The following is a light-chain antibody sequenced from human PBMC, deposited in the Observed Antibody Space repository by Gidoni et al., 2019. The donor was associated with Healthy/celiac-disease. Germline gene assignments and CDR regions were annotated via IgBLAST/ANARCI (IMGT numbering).Light chain of an antibody. CDR3: QQYDNLPLT. CDR2: DAS. CDR1: QDISNY. J-gene: IGKJ4*01. Sequence: DIQITQYPSSLSASVGDRVTITCQASQDISNYLNWYQQKPGKAPKLLIYDASNLETGVPSRFSGSGDGTDFTFTISSLHPEDIATYYCQQYDNLPLTFGGGTKVEIK. V-gene: IGKV1-33*01.